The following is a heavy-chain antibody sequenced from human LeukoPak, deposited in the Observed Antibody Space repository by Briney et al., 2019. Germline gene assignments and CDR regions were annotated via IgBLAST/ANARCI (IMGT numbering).Heavy chain of an antibody. J-gene: IGHJ4*02. V-gene: IGHV4-4*02. D-gene: IGHD1-1*01. CDR2: IYHSGST. CDR3: ASKGLERTGEVDY. Sequence: PGGSLRLSCAASGFTLSSYAMSWVRQAPGKGLEWIGDIYHSGSTNYNPSLKSRVTISVDTSKNQFSLKLSSVTAADTAVYYCASKGLERTGEVDYWGQGTLVTVSS. CDR1: GFTLSSYAM.